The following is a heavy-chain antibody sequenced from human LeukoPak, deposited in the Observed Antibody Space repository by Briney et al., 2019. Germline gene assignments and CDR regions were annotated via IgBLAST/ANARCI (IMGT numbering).Heavy chain of an antibody. CDR2: ISNSGGST. D-gene: IGHD5-12*01. CDR1: GFNFSSFP. J-gene: IGHJ4*02. V-gene: IGHV3-23*01. CDR3: AKGLAGYCGGVLDY. Sequence: GGSLRLSCAASGFNFSSFPMSWVRQAPGKGLEWVSDISNSGGSTYYGDSVKGRFTISRDNSKNTLYLQMNNLRADDTAVYYCAKGLAGYCGGVLDYWGQGTLVTVSS.